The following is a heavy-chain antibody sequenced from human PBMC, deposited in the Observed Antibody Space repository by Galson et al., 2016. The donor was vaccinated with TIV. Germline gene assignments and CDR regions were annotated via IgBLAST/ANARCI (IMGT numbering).Heavy chain of an antibody. V-gene: IGHV6-1*01. J-gene: IGHJ4*02. CDR3: ARATPSVFGIIMTLDS. Sequence: CAISGDSVSSNSAAWNWLRQSPSRGLEWLGRTFYRSKWYNDYAPSVKSRRTINPDTSKNQFSLQLNSVTPEDTAVYYCARATPSVFGIIMTLDSWGQGTLVTVSS. CDR1: GDSVSSNSAA. CDR2: TFYRSKWYN. D-gene: IGHD3-16*01.